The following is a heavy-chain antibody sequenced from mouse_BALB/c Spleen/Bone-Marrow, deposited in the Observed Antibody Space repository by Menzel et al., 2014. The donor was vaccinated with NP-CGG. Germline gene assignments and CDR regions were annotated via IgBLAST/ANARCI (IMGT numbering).Heavy chain of an antibody. CDR1: GYTFTSYT. D-gene: IGHD2-14*01. J-gene: IGHJ3*01. Sequence: QVQLQQSGAELARPGASVKMSCKASGYTFTSYTMHWVKQRPGQGLEWIGYINPSSGYTNYNQKLKDKATLTADKSSSTAYMQLSSLTSEDSAVYYCTRSYWYDVAWFAYWGQGTLVTVSA. CDR3: TRSYWYDVAWFAY. CDR2: INPSSGYT. V-gene: IGHV1-4*01.